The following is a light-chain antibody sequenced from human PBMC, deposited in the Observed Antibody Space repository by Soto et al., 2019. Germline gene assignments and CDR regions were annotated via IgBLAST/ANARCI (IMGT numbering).Light chain of an antibody. CDR3: SLYISGSTYV. J-gene: IGLJ1*01. V-gene: IGLV2-18*01. CDR1: SSDVGSYNR. CDR2: EVN. Sequence: QSALTQPPSVSGSPGQSVTISCTGTSSDVGSYNRLSWYQQPPGTAPKLIMYEVNTRPSGVPDRFSGSKSGSTASLTISGLQAEGEADYYCSLYISGSTYVFGTGTKVTVL.